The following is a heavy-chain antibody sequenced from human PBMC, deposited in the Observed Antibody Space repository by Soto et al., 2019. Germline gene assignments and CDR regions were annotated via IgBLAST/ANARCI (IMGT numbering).Heavy chain of an antibody. D-gene: IGHD5-12*01. J-gene: IGHJ3*02. V-gene: IGHV3-23*01. CDR3: ARDRGAFDI. CDR1: RFTFSRYA. Sequence: PGGSLRLSCAASRFTFSRYAMSWVRQAPGKGLEWVSSISAGGGSTYYADSVKGRFTISRDNSKNTLYLQMNSLRAEDTAVYYCARDRGAFDIWGQGTMVTVSS. CDR2: ISAGGGST.